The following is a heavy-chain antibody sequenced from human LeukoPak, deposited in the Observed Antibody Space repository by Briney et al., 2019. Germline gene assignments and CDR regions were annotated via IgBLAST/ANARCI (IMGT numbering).Heavy chain of an antibody. CDR1: VFTFSTFS. V-gene: IGHV3-48*01. Sequence: GGSLRLSCAASVFTFSTFSVNWVRRSPGKGREWVSYISDSSSTIYYAESVKGRFTISRDNAKSSLYLQMNSLRAEDTAMYYCAGDLSDDTSGHWGQGTLVTVSS. J-gene: IGHJ4*02. CDR3: AGDLSDDTSGH. CDR2: ISDSSSTI. D-gene: IGHD3-22*01.